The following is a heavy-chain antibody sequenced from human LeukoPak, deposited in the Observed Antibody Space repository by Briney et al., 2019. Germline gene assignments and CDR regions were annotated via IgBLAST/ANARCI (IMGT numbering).Heavy chain of an antibody. CDR1: GYTFTSYD. Sequence: ASVKVSCKASGYTFTSYDINWVRQATGQGLEWMGWINTNTGNPTYAQGFTGRFVFSLDTSVSTAYLQISSLKADDTAVYYCARRSYSDFSNWFDPWGQGTLVTVSS. J-gene: IGHJ5*02. V-gene: IGHV7-4-1*02. D-gene: IGHD5-12*01. CDR3: ARRSYSDFSNWFDP. CDR2: INTNTGNP.